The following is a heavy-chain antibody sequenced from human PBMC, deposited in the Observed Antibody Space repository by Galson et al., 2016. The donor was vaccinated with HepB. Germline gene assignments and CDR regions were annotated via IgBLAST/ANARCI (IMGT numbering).Heavy chain of an antibody. Sequence: TLSLTCTVSGGSISRGGYSWSWIRQHPGKGLEWIGFVYFSGSTYYNPSLKSRVSVSLDTSKNQFSLRLSSVTAADTAVYFCARDRVAADGDGFDVWGQGTMVTVSS. V-gene: IGHV4-31*03. CDR3: ARDRVAADGDGFDV. CDR2: VYFSGST. J-gene: IGHJ3*01. CDR1: GGSISRGGYS. D-gene: IGHD5-12*01.